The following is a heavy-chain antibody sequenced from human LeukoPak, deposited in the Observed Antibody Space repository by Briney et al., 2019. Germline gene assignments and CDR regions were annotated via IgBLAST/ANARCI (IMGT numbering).Heavy chain of an antibody. V-gene: IGHV4-34*01. CDR3: ARGQLEGGYRFDY. Sequence: PSETLSLTCAVYGGSFSGYYWSWIRQPPGKGLEWIGEINHSGSTNYNPSLKSRVTISVDTSKNQFSLKLSSVTAADTAVYYCARGQLEGGYRFDYWGQGTLVTVSS. CDR2: INHSGST. D-gene: IGHD3-22*01. CDR1: GGSFSGYY. J-gene: IGHJ4*02.